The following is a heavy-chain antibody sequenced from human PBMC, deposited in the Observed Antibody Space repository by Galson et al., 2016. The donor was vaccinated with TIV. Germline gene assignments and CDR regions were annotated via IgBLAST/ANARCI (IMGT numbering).Heavy chain of an antibody. CDR3: AQRGLKVYGANFYYYMDV. Sequence: YGMHWVRQAPGKGLEWVAFIQLDGRDKYYADSVKGRFSISRDNSKNMLFLQMNSLRAEDTAVYYWAQRGLKVYGANFYYYMDVWGKGTTVTVSS. CDR1: YG. D-gene: IGHD4/OR15-4a*01. V-gene: IGHV3-30*02. CDR2: IQLDGRDK. J-gene: IGHJ6*03.